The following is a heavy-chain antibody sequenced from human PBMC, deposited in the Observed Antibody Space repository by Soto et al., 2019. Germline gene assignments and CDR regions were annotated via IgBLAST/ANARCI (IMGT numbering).Heavy chain of an antibody. CDR3: ATCIWTSYYYYNMDV. V-gene: IGHV1-69*06. J-gene: IGHJ6*02. D-gene: IGHD3-3*01. CDR2: IIPLFGTT. Sequence: SVKVSCKASGGTFTDYAISWVRQAPGQGLQWMGGIIPLFGTTNYAQSFQGRVTITADKFTNTAHMELSSLGSDDTAAYYCATCIWTSYYYYNMDVWGQGTTVTVSS. CDR1: GGTFTDYA.